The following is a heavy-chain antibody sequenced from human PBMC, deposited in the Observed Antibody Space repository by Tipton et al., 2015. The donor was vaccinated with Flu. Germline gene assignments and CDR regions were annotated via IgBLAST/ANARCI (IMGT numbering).Heavy chain of an antibody. V-gene: IGHV3-48*04. Sequence: SLRLSCAASGFTFSSYSMNWVRQAPGKGLEWVSYISSSSSTIYYADSVKGRFTISRDNAKNSLYLQMNSLRAEDTAVYYCAIISDCSSTSRNDYWGQGTLVTVSS. CDR2: ISSSSSTI. D-gene: IGHD2-2*01. CDR1: GFTFSSYS. J-gene: IGHJ4*02. CDR3: AIISDCSSTSRNDY.